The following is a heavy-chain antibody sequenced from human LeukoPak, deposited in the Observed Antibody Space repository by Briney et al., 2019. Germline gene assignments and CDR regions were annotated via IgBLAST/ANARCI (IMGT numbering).Heavy chain of an antibody. CDR2: IDPNSGGT. Sequence: ASVKVSCKASGYTFTGYYMHWVRQAPGQGLEWMGWIDPNSGGTNFAQKFQGRVTMTRDTSISTAYMEVSSLISDDTAVYYCARDGGRRGVVDYWDQGTLVTVSS. D-gene: IGHD3-10*01. CDR1: GYTFTGYY. V-gene: IGHV1-2*02. CDR3: ARDGGRRGVVDY. J-gene: IGHJ4*02.